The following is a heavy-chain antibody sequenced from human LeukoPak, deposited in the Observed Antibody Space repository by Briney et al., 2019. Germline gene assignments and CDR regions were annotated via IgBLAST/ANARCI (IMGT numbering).Heavy chain of an antibody. CDR1: GYSISSGYY. V-gene: IGHV4-38-2*01. CDR3: ARAVANTDDY. CDR2: IYHSGST. J-gene: IGHJ4*02. D-gene: IGHD4-23*01. Sequence: PSETLSLTCAVSGYSISSGYYWGWIRQPPGKGLEWIGSIYHSGSTYYNPSLKSRVTISVDTSKNQFSLKLSSVTAADTAVYYCARAVANTDDYWGQGTLVTVSS.